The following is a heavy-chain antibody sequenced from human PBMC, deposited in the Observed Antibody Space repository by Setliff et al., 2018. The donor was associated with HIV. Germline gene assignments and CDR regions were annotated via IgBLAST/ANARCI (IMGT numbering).Heavy chain of an antibody. J-gene: IGHJ4*02. Sequence: PGGSLRLSCAASGFTFSSYWMHWVRQAPGKGLVWVSRINSDGRSTSYADSVKGRFTTSRDNAKNTLYLQMNSLRAEDTAVYYCARVDYYDSSGYYDYWGQGTQVTVSS. CDR1: GFTFSSYW. CDR3: ARVDYYDSSGYYDY. V-gene: IGHV3-74*01. CDR2: INSDGRST. D-gene: IGHD3-22*01.